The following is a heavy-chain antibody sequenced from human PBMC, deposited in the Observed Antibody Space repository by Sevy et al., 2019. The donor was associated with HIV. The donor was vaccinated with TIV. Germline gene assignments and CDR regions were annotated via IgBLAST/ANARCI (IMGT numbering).Heavy chain of an antibody. D-gene: IGHD1-26*01. J-gene: IGHJ4*02. CDR1: GGSITSLY. V-gene: IGHV4-59*08. Sequence: SETLSLTCTVSGGSITSLYWNWIRQPPGKGLEWIANIYYNGHINYNPSPKSRVTLSLDTSKNQFSVRLSSGTAADTARYYCAGENAWGRGYSWGQGTLVTVSS. CDR2: IYYNGHI. CDR3: AGENAWGRGYS.